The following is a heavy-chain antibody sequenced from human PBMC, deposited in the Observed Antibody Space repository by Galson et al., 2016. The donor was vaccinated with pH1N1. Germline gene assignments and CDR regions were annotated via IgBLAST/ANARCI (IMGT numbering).Heavy chain of an antibody. Sequence: SVKVSCKAPGDTFSNYGVSWVRQAPGQGLEWMGGLIPMFGTVNYVQKLQGRVTITAEESSSTAYMELRRLTSEDTAVYYCAGLRRGYGGKSNLYYYYHMDVWCKGTAVTVSS. CDR3: AGLRRGYGGKSNLYYYYHMDV. CDR1: GDTFSNYG. CDR2: LIPMFGTV. V-gene: IGHV1-69*13. D-gene: IGHD4-23*01. J-gene: IGHJ6*03.